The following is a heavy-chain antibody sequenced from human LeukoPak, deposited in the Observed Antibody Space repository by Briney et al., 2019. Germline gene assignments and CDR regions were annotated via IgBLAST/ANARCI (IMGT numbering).Heavy chain of an antibody. CDR3: ARRGTPGSSDAFDM. CDR2: IWYDGSNE. J-gene: IGHJ3*02. V-gene: IGHV3-33*01. CDR1: GFTFNTYG. D-gene: IGHD3-16*01. Sequence: GALSLSCAASGFTFNTYGMHWVRQAPGKGREWVALIWYDGSNEDHADSVKGRFTISRDNSKNTLYLQMNSLRAEDTALYYCARRGTPGSSDAFDMWGQGTMVTVSS.